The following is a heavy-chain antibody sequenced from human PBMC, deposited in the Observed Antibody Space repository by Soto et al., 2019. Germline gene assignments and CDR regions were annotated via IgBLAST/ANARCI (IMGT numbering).Heavy chain of an antibody. CDR2: FSNSGGT. CDR1: GFIINNYA. D-gene: IGHD3-22*01. CDR3: AKRRDASNSKYSDFDY. V-gene: IGHV3-23*01. J-gene: IGHJ4*02. Sequence: GGSLRLSCAASGFIINNYAMYWVRQAPGKGLQCVSAFSNSGGTYYADSVKGRFSVSRDTSNSMLYLQMNGLRAEDTAVYYCAKRRDASNSKYSDFDYWGQGTLVTVSS.